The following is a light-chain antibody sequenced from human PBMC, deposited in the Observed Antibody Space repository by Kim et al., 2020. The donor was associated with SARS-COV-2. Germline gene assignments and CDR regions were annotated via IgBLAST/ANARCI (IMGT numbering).Light chain of an antibody. V-gene: IGKV1-12*01. CDR3: QQANSIPVT. J-gene: IGKJ4*01. Sequence: ASVGDRVTVTCRASQGISRWLGWYQQKPGKAPKLLIYSASTLVTGVPSRFSGSGSGTDFTLTINGLQPEDFATYYCQQANSIPVTFGGGTKVDIK. CDR1: QGISRW. CDR2: SAS.